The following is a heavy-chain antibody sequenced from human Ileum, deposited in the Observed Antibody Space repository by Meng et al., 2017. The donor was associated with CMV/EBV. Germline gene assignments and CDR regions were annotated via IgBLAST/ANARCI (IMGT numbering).Heavy chain of an antibody. J-gene: IGHJ6*02. V-gene: IGHV4-34*01. D-gene: IGHD3-16*01. Sequence: SETLSLTCAVYGGSFSGYYWSWIRQPPGKGLEWIGEINHSGSTNYNPSLKSRVTISVDTSKNQFSLKLSSVTAADTAVYYCARGRFGGYGNYYYYYGMDVWGQGTMVTVSS. CDR2: INHSGST. CDR1: GGSFSGYY. CDR3: ARGRFGGYGNYYYYYGMDV.